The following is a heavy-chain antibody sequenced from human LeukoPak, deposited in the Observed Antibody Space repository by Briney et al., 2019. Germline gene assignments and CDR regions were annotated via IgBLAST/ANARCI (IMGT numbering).Heavy chain of an antibody. Sequence: KASETLSLTCTVSGGSISSYYWSWIRQPPGKGLEWIGYIYYSGSTNYNPSLKSRVTISVDTSKNQFSLKLSSVTAADTAVYYCARGPSGYYSYYYYYMDVWGKGTTVTVSS. J-gene: IGHJ6*03. CDR1: GGSISSYY. V-gene: IGHV4-59*01. D-gene: IGHD3-3*01. CDR3: ARGPSGYYSYYYYYMDV. CDR2: IYYSGST.